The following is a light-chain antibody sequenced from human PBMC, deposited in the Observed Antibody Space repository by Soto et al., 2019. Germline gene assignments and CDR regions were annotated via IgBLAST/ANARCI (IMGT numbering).Light chain of an antibody. Sequence: EIVLTQSPATLSLSPGERATLSCRASQSVSSNYLAWYQQKRGQAPRLLIYGACSRATGIPTRFSGSGSGTDFTLTISRLEPEDFAVYYCQQYDTLPRTFGQGTMVEI. J-gene: IGKJ1*01. V-gene: IGKV3-20*01. CDR1: QSVSSNY. CDR3: QQYDTLPRT. CDR2: GAC.